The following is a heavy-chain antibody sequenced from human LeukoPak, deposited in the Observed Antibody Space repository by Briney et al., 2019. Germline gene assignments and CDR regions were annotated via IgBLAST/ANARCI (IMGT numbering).Heavy chain of an antibody. CDR1: GFTFSSYN. Sequence: GGSLRLSCAASGFTFSSYNMNWVRQAPGKGLEWVSHISPSSTRIDYAASVRGRFTISRDNAKSSLYLQVNSLRAEDTAVYYCARHDRGLSSGWSIPFDYWGQGTLVTVSS. CDR2: ISPSSTRI. V-gene: IGHV3-48*04. D-gene: IGHD6-19*01. J-gene: IGHJ4*02. CDR3: ARHDRGLSSGWSIPFDY.